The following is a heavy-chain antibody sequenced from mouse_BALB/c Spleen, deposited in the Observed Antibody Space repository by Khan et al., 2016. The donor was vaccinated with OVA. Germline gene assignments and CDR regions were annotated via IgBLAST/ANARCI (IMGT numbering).Heavy chain of an antibody. CDR2: IWSGGST. D-gene: IGHD2-4*01. CDR3: ARNYDYDDGIAY. Sequence: VQLQESGPGLVQPSQSLSITCTVSGFSLTTYGVHWVRQSPGKGLEWLGVIWSGGSTDYNAPFISRLSISKDSSKSQAFFKMNRLQVKDTAINYCARNYDYDDGIAYWGQGTLVTVSA. CDR1: GFSLTTYG. J-gene: IGHJ3*01. V-gene: IGHV2-2*02.